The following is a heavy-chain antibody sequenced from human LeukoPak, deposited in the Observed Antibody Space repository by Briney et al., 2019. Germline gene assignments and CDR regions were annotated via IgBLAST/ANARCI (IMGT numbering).Heavy chain of an antibody. D-gene: IGHD1-26*01. Sequence: PGGSLRLSCAASGFTFSSYWMSWVRQAPGKGLEWVSGISGSGGSTYYADSVKGQFTISRDNSKKTLYLQMNSLRAEDTAVYYCAKDSKIVGPTFRSYHYMDVWGKGTTVTVSS. CDR2: ISGSGGST. J-gene: IGHJ6*03. V-gene: IGHV3-23*01. CDR3: AKDSKIVGPTFRSYHYMDV. CDR1: GFTFSSYW.